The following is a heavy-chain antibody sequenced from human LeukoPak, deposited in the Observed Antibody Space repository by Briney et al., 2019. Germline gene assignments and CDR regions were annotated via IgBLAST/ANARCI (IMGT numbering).Heavy chain of an antibody. Sequence: GGSLRLSCAASGFTFSSYWMSWVRQAPGKGLEWVANIKQDGSEKYYVDSVKGRFTISRDNAKNSLYLQMNSLRAEDTAVYYCARGRHCSGGSCYFGDAFDIWGQGTMVTVSS. CDR3: ARGRHCSGGSCYFGDAFDI. J-gene: IGHJ3*02. CDR2: IKQDGSEK. V-gene: IGHV3-7*03. CDR1: GFTFSSYW. D-gene: IGHD2-15*01.